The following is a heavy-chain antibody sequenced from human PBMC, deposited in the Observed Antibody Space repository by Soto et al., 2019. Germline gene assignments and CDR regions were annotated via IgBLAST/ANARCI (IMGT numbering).Heavy chain of an antibody. Sequence: GGSLRLSCAASGFTFSSYSMNWVRQAPGKGLEWVSYISSSSSTIYYADSVKGRFTISRDNAKNSLYLQMNSLRDEDTAVYYCARESRYYDFWSGYPTRDYGMDVWGQGTTVTVYS. CDR1: GFTFSSYS. CDR2: ISSSSSTI. CDR3: ARESRYYDFWSGYPTRDYGMDV. J-gene: IGHJ6*02. D-gene: IGHD3-3*01. V-gene: IGHV3-48*02.